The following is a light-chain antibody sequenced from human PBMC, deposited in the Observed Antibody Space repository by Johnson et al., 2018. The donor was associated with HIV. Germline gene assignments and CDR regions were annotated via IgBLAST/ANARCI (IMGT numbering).Light chain of an antibody. V-gene: IGLV1-44*01. CDR2: RNN. Sequence: QSVLTQSPSVSAAPGQKVTISCSGSSSNIGINTVNWYQQLPGTAPKLLIYRNNLRPSGVPDRFSGSKSGTSASLAISGLQAEDEADYFCATWDDSLNGLYVFGTGTKVTVL. J-gene: IGLJ1*01. CDR1: SSNIGINT. CDR3: ATWDDSLNGLYV.